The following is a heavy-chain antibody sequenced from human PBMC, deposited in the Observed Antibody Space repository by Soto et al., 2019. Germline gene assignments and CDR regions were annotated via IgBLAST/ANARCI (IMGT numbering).Heavy chain of an antibody. Sequence: PSETLSLTCTVSGGSISSGDYYWSWIRQPPGKGLEWIGYIYYSGSTYYNPSLKSRVTISVDTSKNQLSLKLSSVTAADTAVYYCARGSPVVTPDYYYYGMDVWGQGTLVTVSS. CDR2: IYYSGST. D-gene: IGHD2-21*02. V-gene: IGHV4-30-4*01. CDR3: ARGSPVVTPDYYYYGMDV. J-gene: IGHJ6*02. CDR1: GGSISSGDYY.